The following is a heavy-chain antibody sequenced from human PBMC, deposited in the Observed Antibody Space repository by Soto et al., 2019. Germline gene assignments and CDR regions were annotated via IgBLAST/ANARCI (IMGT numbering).Heavy chain of an antibody. Sequence: QLQLQESGPGLVKPSETLSLTCTVSGGSISSSNYYWGWIRQPPGQGLEWIGSIYYSGSTYYNPSLKSRVTISVNTSKNQFSLKLSSVTAADTAVYYCATQEVGGSYVYTFDPWGQGTLVTVSS. CDR3: ATQEVGGSYVYTFDP. CDR2: IYYSGST. D-gene: IGHD1-26*01. CDR1: GGSISSSNYY. J-gene: IGHJ5*02. V-gene: IGHV4-39*01.